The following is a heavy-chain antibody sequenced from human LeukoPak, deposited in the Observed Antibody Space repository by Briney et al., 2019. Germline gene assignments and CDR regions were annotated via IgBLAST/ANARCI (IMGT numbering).Heavy chain of an antibody. Sequence: GGSLRLSCEASGFTLSHYSMTWVRQAPGKGLEWVANVAPDGSAQSYLDSLKGRFTISRDNPQNSLYLQMHSLRAEDAAVYYCARVIAGAIDYWGQGIPVTVSS. D-gene: IGHD6-13*01. CDR1: GFTLSHYS. CDR2: VAPDGSAQ. J-gene: IGHJ4*02. V-gene: IGHV3-7*01. CDR3: ARVIAGAIDY.